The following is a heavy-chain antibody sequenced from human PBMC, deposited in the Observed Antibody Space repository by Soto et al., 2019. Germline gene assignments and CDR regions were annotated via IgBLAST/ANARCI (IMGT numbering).Heavy chain of an antibody. CDR1: GFTFSNAW. V-gene: IGHV3-15*01. J-gene: IGHJ6*02. D-gene: IGHD2-2*01. CDR3: TTLSYLYYDGMDV. Sequence: GGSLRLSCEASGFTFSNAWMNWVRQGPGKGLEWLGRIKSKVDGGTADYGAATTGRFSISRDDLKNMLYLQMNSLKPDDTAVYYCTTLSYLYYDGMDVWGQGTTVTVSS. CDR2: IKSKVDGGTA.